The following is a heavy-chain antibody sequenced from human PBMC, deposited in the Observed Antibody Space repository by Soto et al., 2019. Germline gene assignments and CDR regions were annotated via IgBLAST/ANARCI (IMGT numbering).Heavy chain of an antibody. CDR3: AKAYCSSTSCDRYYYYGMDV. V-gene: IGHV3-43D*04. CDR2: ISWDGGST. Sequence: GGSLRLSCAASGFTFDDYAMHWVRQAPGKGLEWVSLISWDGGSTYYADSVKGRFTISRDNSKNSLYLQMNSLRAEDTALYYCAKAYCSSTSCDRYYYYGMDVWGQGTTVTVSS. J-gene: IGHJ6*02. CDR1: GFTFDDYA. D-gene: IGHD2-2*01.